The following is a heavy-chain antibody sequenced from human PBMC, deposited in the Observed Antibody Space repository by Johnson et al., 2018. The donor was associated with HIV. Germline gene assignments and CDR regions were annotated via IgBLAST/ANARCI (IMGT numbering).Heavy chain of an antibody. V-gene: IGHV3-30-3*01. CDR3: AREPRPAFDI. CDR1: GFTFSSYA. J-gene: IGHJ3*02. CDR2: ISYDGSNK. Sequence: QVQLVESGGGLVQPGGSRRLSCAASGFTFSSYAMSWVRQAPGKGPEWVAVISYDGSNKYYADSVKGRFTISRDNSKNTLYLQMNSLRAEDTAVYYCAREPRPAFDIWGQGTMVTVSS.